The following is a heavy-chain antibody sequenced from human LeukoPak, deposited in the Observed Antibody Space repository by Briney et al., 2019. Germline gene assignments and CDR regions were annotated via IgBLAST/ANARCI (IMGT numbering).Heavy chain of an antibody. V-gene: IGHV4-61*02. CDR3: ARADPRYSSSSGFDY. CDR1: GGSISSGSYY. J-gene: IGHJ4*02. CDR2: IYTSGST. D-gene: IGHD6-6*01. Sequence: SETLSLTCTVSGGSISSGSYYWSWIRQPAGKGLEWIGRIYTSGSTNYNPSPKSRVTISVDTSKNQFSLKLSSVTAADTAVCYCARADPRYSSSSGFDYWGQGTLVTVSS.